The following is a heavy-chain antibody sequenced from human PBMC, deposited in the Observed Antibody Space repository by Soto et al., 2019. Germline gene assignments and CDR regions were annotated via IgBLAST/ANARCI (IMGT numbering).Heavy chain of an antibody. CDR3: ARAVAVPADLDY. Sequence: RSPRQPPGQGLEWMGIINPSGGSTSYAHKFHARATMTRHTSASTAYMELSSLRSEDTAVYNRARAVAVPADLDYWGQGTLVTGSS. CDR2: INPSGGST. D-gene: IGHD6-19*01. J-gene: IGHJ4*02. V-gene: IGHV1-46*01.